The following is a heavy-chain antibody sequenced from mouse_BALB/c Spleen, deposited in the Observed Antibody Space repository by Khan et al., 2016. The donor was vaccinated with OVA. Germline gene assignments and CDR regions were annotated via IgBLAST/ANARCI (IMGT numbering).Heavy chain of an antibody. CDR3: ARHRFTTPTAWFAY. D-gene: IGHD1-2*01. CDR1: GFTFSSYG. Sequence: DVHLVESGGDLVKPGGSLNLSCEASGFTFSSYGMSWLRQTPDKRLEWVATISNGGSYTYYPDSVKGRLTISRDNAKNTLYLQMSSLKSEDTAMYYCARHRFTTPTAWFAYWGQGTLVTVSA. J-gene: IGHJ3*01. CDR2: ISNGGSYT. V-gene: IGHV5-6*01.